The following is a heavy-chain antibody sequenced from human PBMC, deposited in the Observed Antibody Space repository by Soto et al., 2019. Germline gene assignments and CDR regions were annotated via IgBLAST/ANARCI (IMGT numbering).Heavy chain of an antibody. CDR1: GFTFISYA. V-gene: IGHV3-23*01. D-gene: IGHD2-2*01. J-gene: IGHJ6*02. CDR2: ISGSGGST. CDR3: AKPADIVVRYYGMEV. Sequence: GGSLRLSCAASGFTFISYAMSWVLHAPWKGLEWVSAISGSGGSTYYADSVKGRFTISRDNSKNTLYLQMNSLRADDTAVYYCAKPADIVVRYYGMEVWGQGSTVTVSS.